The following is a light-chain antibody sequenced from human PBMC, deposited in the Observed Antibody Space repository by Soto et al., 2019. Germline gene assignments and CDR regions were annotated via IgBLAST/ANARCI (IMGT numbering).Light chain of an antibody. CDR2: GAT. J-gene: IGKJ1*01. V-gene: IGKV3-20*01. Sequence: EIVLTQSPGTLSLSPGESATLSCRASQSVSSSYLAWYQQTPGQAPRLLIYGATSRATGIPDRFSGSGSGTDFTLTISRLEPEDFAVYYCHQYGSSPATFGQGTKVDIK. CDR1: QSVSSSY. CDR3: HQYGSSPAT.